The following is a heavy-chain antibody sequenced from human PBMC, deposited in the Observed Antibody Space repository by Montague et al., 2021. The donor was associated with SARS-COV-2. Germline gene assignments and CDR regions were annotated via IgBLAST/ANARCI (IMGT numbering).Heavy chain of an antibody. CDR2: ISYEGSIQ. CDR3: AKDATIFWFERARGTFDN. Sequence: SLRLSCAASGFSFNNFAMHWVRQAPGQGLEWVAVISYEGSIQYYADSVKGRFAISRDWSKNTLYLQMSSLRPEDTAVYYRAKDATIFWFERARGTFDNWGRGTLVAVSS. J-gene: IGHJ4*02. D-gene: IGHD3-10*01. CDR1: GFSFNNFA. V-gene: IGHV3-30*18.